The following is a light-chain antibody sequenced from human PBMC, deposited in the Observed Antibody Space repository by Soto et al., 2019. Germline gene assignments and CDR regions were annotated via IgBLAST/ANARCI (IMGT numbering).Light chain of an antibody. V-gene: IGKV3-15*01. CDR3: QQYSNWPLT. J-gene: IGKJ4*01. CDR2: GAS. Sequence: EIVMTQSPATLSVSPGERATLSCRASQTVNNNLAWYQQKPGQAPRLLIYGASARATGIPARFSGSGSGTEFTLTISSLQSEDFAVYYCQQYSNWPLTFGGGTKVDIK. CDR1: QTVNNN.